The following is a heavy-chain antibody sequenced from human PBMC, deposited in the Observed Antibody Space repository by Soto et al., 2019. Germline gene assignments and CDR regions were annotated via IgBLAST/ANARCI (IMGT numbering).Heavy chain of an antibody. CDR3: ARDRSRGYGGNFDY. Sequence: EVQLVESGGGLVQPGGSLRLSCAASGFTFSSYSMNWVRQAPGKGLEWVSYISSSSSTIYYADSVKGRFTISRDNAKNSLYLQMNSLRAEDTAVYYCARDRSRGYGGNFDYWGQGTLVTVSS. V-gene: IGHV3-48*01. D-gene: IGHD5-12*01. CDR2: ISSSSSTI. J-gene: IGHJ4*02. CDR1: GFTFSSYS.